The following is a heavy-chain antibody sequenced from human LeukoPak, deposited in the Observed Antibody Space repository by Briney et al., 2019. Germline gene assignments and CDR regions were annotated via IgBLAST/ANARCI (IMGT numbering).Heavy chain of an antibody. Sequence: LPGGSLRLSCAASGFTFSSYAMSWVRQAPGKGLEWVSAISNDGINTYSADSVKGRFTFSRDNSKDTLYLQMNSLRVEDTALYYCARVSLTTANFDSWGQGTLVTVSS. D-gene: IGHD4-17*01. CDR3: ARVSLTTANFDS. V-gene: IGHV3-23*01. CDR1: GFTFSSYA. CDR2: ISNDGINT. J-gene: IGHJ4*02.